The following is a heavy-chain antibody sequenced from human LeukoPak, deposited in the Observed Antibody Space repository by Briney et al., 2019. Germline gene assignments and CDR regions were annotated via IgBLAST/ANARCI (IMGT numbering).Heavy chain of an antibody. CDR3: TRVSTLAYCGGDCYCDS. Sequence: QSGGSLRLSCAASGFTVSNNYMSWVRQAPGKGLEWVSAIYSGGSTYYADSVKGRFTISRDTSKNTLYLQMNSLRAEDTAVYYCTRVSTLAYCGGDCYCDSWGQGTLVTVSS. CDR2: IYSGGST. CDR1: GFTVSNNY. V-gene: IGHV3-53*01. D-gene: IGHD2-21*02. J-gene: IGHJ5*01.